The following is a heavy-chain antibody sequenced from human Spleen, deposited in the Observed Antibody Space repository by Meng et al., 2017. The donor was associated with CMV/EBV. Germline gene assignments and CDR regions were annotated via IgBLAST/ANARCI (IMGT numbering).Heavy chain of an antibody. V-gene: IGHV3-20*04. CDR1: GFSFDDYG. J-gene: IGHJ4*02. D-gene: IGHD1-26*01. Sequence: GESLKISCAASGFSFDDYGMTWVRQAPGKGLEWVAGVSWNGNRTGYADSVKGRFTISRDNAKNSLYLQMNSLRAEDTAVYYCAKGEIDYWGQGTLVTVSS. CDR3: AKGEIDY. CDR2: VSWNGNRT.